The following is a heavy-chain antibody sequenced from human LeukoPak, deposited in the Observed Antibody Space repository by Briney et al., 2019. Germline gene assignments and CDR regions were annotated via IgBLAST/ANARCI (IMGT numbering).Heavy chain of an antibody. Sequence: SQTLSLTCAISGDSVSSNSAAWNWIRQSPSRGLEWLGRTYYRSKLYNDYAVSVKSRITINPDTSKNQFSLQLNSVTPEDTAVYYCARELMVYGNYYYYGMDVWGQGTTVTVSS. CDR1: GDSVSSNSAA. CDR3: ARELMVYGNYYYYGMDV. V-gene: IGHV6-1*01. CDR2: TYYRSKLYN. D-gene: IGHD2-8*01. J-gene: IGHJ6*02.